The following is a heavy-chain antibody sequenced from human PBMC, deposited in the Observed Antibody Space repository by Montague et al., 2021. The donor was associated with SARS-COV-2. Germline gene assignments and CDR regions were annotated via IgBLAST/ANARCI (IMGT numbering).Heavy chain of an antibody. Sequence: ELVKPTQTLTLTCTFSGFSLSTSGMRASWIRQPPGKALEWLARIDWDDDKFYSTSLKTRLTISKDTSKNQVVLTMTNMDPVDTATYYCARSYYDILTAYYTPFDYWGQGTLVTVSS. J-gene: IGHJ4*02. CDR2: IDWDDDK. CDR3: ARSYYDILTAYYTPFDY. CDR1: GFSLSTSGMR. V-gene: IGHV2-70*04. D-gene: IGHD3-9*01.